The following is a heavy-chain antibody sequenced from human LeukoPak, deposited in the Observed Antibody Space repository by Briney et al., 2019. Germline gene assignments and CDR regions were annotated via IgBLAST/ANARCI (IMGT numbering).Heavy chain of an antibody. CDR1: GGSISSSSYY. CDR2: IYYSGST. J-gene: IGHJ4*02. V-gene: IGHV4-39*07. Sequence: SETLSLTCTVSGGSISSSSYYWGWIRQPPGKGLEWVGSIYYSGSTYYNPSLKSRVTISVDTSKNQFSLKLSSVTAADTAVYYCARDSRGVVVPAAIHWGQGTLVTVSS. CDR3: ARDSRGVVVPAAIH. D-gene: IGHD2-2*02.